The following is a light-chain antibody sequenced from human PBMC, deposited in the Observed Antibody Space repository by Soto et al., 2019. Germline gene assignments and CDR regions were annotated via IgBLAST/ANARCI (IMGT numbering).Light chain of an antibody. CDR3: QQAHSFPT. Sequence: DIQMTHSPSSVSSSVVYRVTITCRAGQGISSYLAWHQQKPGEAPKLLIYAASSLQSGVPSRFSGSGSGADFTLTISSLQPEDSATYYCQQAHSFPTFGQGTKVDIK. J-gene: IGKJ1*01. V-gene: IGKV1-12*01. CDR1: QGISSY. CDR2: AAS.